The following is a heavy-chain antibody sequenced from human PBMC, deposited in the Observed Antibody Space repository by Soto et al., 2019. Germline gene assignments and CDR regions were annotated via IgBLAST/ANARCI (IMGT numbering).Heavy chain of an antibody. CDR3: ARVWAYYVFWVVFSPRPNRPPYYYYGMDV. V-gene: IGHV1-69*13. Sequence: GASVKVSCKASGGTFSSYAISWVRQAPGQGLEWMGGIIPIFGTANYAQKFQGRVTITADESTSTAYMELSSLRSEDTAVYYCARVWAYYVFWVVFSPRPNRPPYYYYGMDVWGKGTTVTVSS. CDR1: GGTFSSYA. J-gene: IGHJ6*04. D-gene: IGHD3-3*01. CDR2: IIPIFGTA.